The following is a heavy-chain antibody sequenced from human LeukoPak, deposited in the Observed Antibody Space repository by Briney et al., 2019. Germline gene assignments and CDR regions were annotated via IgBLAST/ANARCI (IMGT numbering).Heavy chain of an antibody. CDR3: VRGADYGSGSFTY. J-gene: IGHJ4*02. V-gene: IGHV3-74*01. CDR1: GFTFSSYW. CDR2: INGGGSTT. D-gene: IGHD6-19*01. Sequence: GGSLRLSCAASGFTFSSYWMHWVRQAPGKGLVWVSRINGGGSTTTYADSVKGRFTISRDNAKNTLYLQMNSLRAEDTAVYYCVRGADYGSGSFTYWGQGTLVTVSP.